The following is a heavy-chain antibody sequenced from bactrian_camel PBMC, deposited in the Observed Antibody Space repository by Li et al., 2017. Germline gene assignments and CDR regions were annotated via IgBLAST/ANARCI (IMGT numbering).Heavy chain of an antibody. V-gene: IGHV3S54*01. D-gene: IGHD3*01. Sequence: HVQLVESGGGSVQAGGSLRHSCVVSRDNTDTRRCMAWFRQAPGKEREGVAALITSANNAFYADSVKGRFIISSDNTKDTVYLHMNSLRTDDTAVYYCAALPPLSDGMRTWPEYNYWGQGTQVTVS. CDR3: AALPPLSDGMRTWPEYNY. CDR1: RDNTDTRRC. J-gene: IGHJ4*01. CDR2: LITSANNA.